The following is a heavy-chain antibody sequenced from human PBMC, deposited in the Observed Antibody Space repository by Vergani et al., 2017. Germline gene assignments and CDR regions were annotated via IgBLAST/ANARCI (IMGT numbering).Heavy chain of an antibody. J-gene: IGHJ1*01. CDR1: GFTFSSYG. Sequence: QVQLVESGGGVVQPGTSLRLSCAASGFTFSSYGMHWVRQAPGKGLEWVAVISYDGSNKYYADSVKGRFTISRDNSWNTLYLQMDSLRADDTDLYYCARGPSWIATTEAFQYWGQGTLVTVSS. CDR2: ISYDGSNK. D-gene: IGHD5-12*01. V-gene: IGHV3-33*01. CDR3: ARGPSWIATTEAFQY.